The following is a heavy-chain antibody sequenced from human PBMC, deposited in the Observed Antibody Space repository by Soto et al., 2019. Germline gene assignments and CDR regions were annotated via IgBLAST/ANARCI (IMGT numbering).Heavy chain of an antibody. J-gene: IGHJ4*02. CDR1: GGSFSTSS. CDR3: ARDVVRSMAGDS. D-gene: IGHD2-15*01. V-gene: IGHV1-69*01. Sequence: QVQLVQSGTEVKEPGSSVKVSCKASGGSFSTSSFVWVRQGPGQGLEWMGGIIPIFGRTNLAQKFQGRVTFSADESTRTTYMELRSLTSEDTAIYYCARDVVRSMAGDSWGQGTPVTVSS. CDR2: IIPIFGRT.